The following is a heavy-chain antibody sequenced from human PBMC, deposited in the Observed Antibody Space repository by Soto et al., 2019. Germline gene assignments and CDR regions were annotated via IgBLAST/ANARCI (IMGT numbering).Heavy chain of an antibody. D-gene: IGHD6-6*01. J-gene: IGHJ5*02. CDR2: ISWNSGRI. V-gene: IGHV3-9*01. CDR3: AKDAEYSSSFSWFDP. Sequence: EVQLVESGGGLVQPGRSLRLSCAASGFTFDDYAMHWVRQAPGKGLEWVSGISWNSGRIGYADSVKGRFTISRDNAKNSLYLQMNSLRAEDTALYYCAKDAEYSSSFSWFDPWGHGTLVTVSS. CDR1: GFTFDDYA.